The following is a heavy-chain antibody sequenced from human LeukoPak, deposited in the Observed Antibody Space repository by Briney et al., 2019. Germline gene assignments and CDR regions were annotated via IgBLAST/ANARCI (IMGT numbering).Heavy chain of an antibody. J-gene: IGHJ4*02. CDR2: ISITSSTI. Sequence: GGSLRLSCAASGFSLTSYSMNWVRQAPGKGLEWISFISITSSTIYYADSVKGRFTISRDNAKNSLYLQMNSLRAEDTAVYYCARDGGGYSYVDYFDYWGQGTLVTVSS. V-gene: IGHV3-48*04. CDR3: ARDGGGYSYVDYFDY. D-gene: IGHD5-18*01. CDR1: GFSLTSYS.